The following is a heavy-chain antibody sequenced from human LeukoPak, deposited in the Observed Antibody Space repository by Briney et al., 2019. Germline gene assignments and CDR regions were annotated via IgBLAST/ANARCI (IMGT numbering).Heavy chain of an antibody. CDR1: GGSFSGYY. Sequence: SETLSLTCAVYGGSFSGYYWSCIRQPPGKGLEWIGEVIHRGSTNYNPSLKSRVTISVDPTKNQFSLKLRSVTAADTPVYYCARVLRLLSNYYDSSGSPDGSYYYMDVWGKRTTVTVSS. J-gene: IGHJ6*03. CDR3: ARVLRLLSNYYDSSGSPDGSYYYMDV. CDR2: VIHRGST. V-gene: IGHV4-34*12. D-gene: IGHD3-22*01.